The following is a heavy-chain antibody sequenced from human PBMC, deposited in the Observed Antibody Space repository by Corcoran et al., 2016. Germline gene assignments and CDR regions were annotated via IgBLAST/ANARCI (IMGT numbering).Heavy chain of an antibody. CDR3: ASFGVVVAATRTDY. D-gene: IGHD2-15*01. CDR2: IYSGGST. Sequence: EVQLVESGGGLIQPGGSLRLSCAASGFTVSSNYMSWVRQAPGKGLEWVSVIYSGGSTYYADSVKGRFTISRDNSKNTLYLQMNSLRAEDTAVYYCASFGVVVAATRTDYWGQGTLVTVSS. CDR1: GFTVSSNY. J-gene: IGHJ4*02. V-gene: IGHV3-53*01.